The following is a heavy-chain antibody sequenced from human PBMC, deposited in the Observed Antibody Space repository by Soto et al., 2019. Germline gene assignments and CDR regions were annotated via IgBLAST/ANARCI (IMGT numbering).Heavy chain of an antibody. J-gene: IGHJ6*02. CDR3: AKDRRADWESYSYYAMDV. V-gene: IGHV1-69*13. D-gene: IGHD1-26*01. Sequence: SVKVSCKASGGTFSSFTISWVRQAPGQGLEWMGGIIPIYGTANYAQKFQGRVTITADASTRTAYMELSSLRSEDTAVYYCAKDRRADWESYSYYAMDVWGQGTTVTVSS. CDR2: IIPIYGTA. CDR1: GGTFSSFT.